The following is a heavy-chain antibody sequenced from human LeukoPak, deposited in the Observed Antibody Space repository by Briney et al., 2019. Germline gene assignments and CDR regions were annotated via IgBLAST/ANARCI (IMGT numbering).Heavy chain of an antibody. CDR2: INHSGGT. CDR1: GGSFNNHY. J-gene: IGHJ4*02. D-gene: IGHD3-3*01. V-gene: IGHV4-34*01. Sequence: SETLSLTCAVYGGSFNNHYWRWIRQPPGKGLEWIGEINHSGGTNYNPSLKSRVTVSVDMSKNHFSLELTSVTAADTAVYYCAREAATSHGLEGCWGQGTLVTVSS. CDR3: AREAATSHGLEGC.